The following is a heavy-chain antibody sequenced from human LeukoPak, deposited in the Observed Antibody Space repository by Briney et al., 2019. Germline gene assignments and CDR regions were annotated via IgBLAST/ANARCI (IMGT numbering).Heavy chain of an antibody. V-gene: IGHV4-61*01. Sequence: TSETLSLTCTVSGGSISSGSYYWSWIRQPPGKGLEWIGYIYYSGSTNYNPSLKSRVTISVDTSKNQFSLKLSSVTAADTAVYYCARDPSGGSIWGQGTMVTVSS. J-gene: IGHJ3*02. CDR3: ARDPSGGSI. D-gene: IGHD2-15*01. CDR1: GGSISSGSYY. CDR2: IYYSGST.